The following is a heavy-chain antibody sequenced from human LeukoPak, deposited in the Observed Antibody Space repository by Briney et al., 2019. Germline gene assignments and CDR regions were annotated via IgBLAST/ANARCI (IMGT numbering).Heavy chain of an antibody. Sequence: GGSLRLSCAASGCTFSSYWMHWVRQVPGRGLVWVSRINGDGSSTNYADAVKGRFTISRDNTKNTLYLQMNSLRAEDTAVYYCARGYSSGSRWGYWGQGTLVTVSS. V-gene: IGHV3-74*01. CDR2: INGDGSST. CDR1: GCTFSSYW. D-gene: IGHD6-19*01. J-gene: IGHJ4*02. CDR3: ARGYSSGSRWGY.